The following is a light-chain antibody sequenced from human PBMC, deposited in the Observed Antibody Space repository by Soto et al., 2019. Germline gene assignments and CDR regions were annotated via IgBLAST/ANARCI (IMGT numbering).Light chain of an antibody. Sequence: DIQLTQSPSFLSASVGDRVTVTCRASQGISTYLAWYQQKPGKAPKLLIYAASTLQSGVPSRFSGSASGTEFTLTISSLQPEDFATYYCQQLNGYPYTFGQGTKLEIK. V-gene: IGKV1-9*01. J-gene: IGKJ2*01. CDR3: QQLNGYPYT. CDR1: QGISTY. CDR2: AAS.